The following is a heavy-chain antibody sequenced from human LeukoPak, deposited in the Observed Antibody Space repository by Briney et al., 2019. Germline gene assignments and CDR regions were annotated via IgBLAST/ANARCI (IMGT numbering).Heavy chain of an antibody. V-gene: IGHV3-23*01. CDR1: GFTFSSYA. Sequence: GGSLRLSCAASGFTFSSYAMPWVRQAPGKGLEWVSVISVSGGSTYYADSVKGRFTISRDNSKNTLYLQMNSLRAEDTAVYYCAKSPGGVVSTSFDNWGQGTLVTVSS. J-gene: IGHJ4*02. CDR3: AKSPGGVVSTSFDN. CDR2: ISVSGGST. D-gene: IGHD2-2*01.